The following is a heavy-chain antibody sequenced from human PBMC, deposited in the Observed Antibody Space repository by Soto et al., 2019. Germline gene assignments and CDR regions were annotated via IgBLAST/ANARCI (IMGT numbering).Heavy chain of an antibody. CDR2: ISADNGNT. V-gene: IGHV1-18*01. CDR3: ASRLRVGYGLAGERD. CDR1: GYTFTSYG. D-gene: IGHD5-18*01. Sequence: QVQLVQSGAEVKKPGASVKVSCKASGYTFTSYGISWVRQAPGQGLEWMGGISADNGNTNYAQKLQGRVTMTTDTSKRSAYMALTRLRADETAVYYCASRLRVGYGLAGERDWGPGTLVTVSA. J-gene: IGHJ4*02.